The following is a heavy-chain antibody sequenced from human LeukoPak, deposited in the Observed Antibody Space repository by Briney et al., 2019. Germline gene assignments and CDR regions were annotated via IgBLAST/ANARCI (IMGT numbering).Heavy chain of an antibody. CDR1: GFTFSSYA. V-gene: IGHV3-23*01. CDR3: ANSQRGITMIVVVTAFDY. Sequence: DPGGSLRPSCVASGFTFSSYAMSWVRQAPGKGLEWVSIIGRIDGITYYADSVKGRFTISRDNSKNTLYLQMGSLRAEDTAVYHCANSQRGITMIVVVTAFDYWGQGTLVTVSS. CDR2: IGRIDGIT. J-gene: IGHJ4*02. D-gene: IGHD3-22*01.